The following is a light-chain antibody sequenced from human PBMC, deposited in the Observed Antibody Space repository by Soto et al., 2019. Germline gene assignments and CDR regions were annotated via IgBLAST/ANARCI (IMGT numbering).Light chain of an antibody. CDR2: GAS. CDR1: QSVSSN. Sequence: EMVMTQSPATLSVSPGERASLSCRASQSVSSNLAWYQQKPGQAPRLLIFGASTRATGIPARFSGSGSGTEFTLTINSLQSEDVAVYFCQQYSNWPRTFGQGTKVEIK. J-gene: IGKJ1*01. CDR3: QQYSNWPRT. V-gene: IGKV3-15*01.